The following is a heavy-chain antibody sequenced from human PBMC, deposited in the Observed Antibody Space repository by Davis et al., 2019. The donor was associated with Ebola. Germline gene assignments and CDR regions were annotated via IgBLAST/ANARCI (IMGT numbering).Heavy chain of an antibody. CDR3: ARDRGSYPFDY. V-gene: IGHV1-18*01. J-gene: IGHJ4*02. CDR1: GYTFTIYG. CDR2: INAYSGNT. D-gene: IGHD1-26*01. Sequence: ASVKVSCKASGYTFTIYGISWVRQAPGQGLEWMGWINAYSGNTNYAQKLQGRVTMTTDTSTSTAYMELRSLRSDDTAVYYCARDRGSYPFDYWGQGTLVTVSS.